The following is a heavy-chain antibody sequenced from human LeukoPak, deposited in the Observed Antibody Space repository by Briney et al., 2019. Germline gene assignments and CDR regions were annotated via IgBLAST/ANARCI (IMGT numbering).Heavy chain of an antibody. J-gene: IGHJ4*02. CDR2: INDSGYT. CDR3: AREGTVTGFDY. V-gene: IGHV4-34*01. Sequence: PSETLSLTCSVSGGSFTNYHWSWIRQPPGKGLEWIGEINDSGYTNTIPSLKSRVTISVDASKNQFSLKLSSVTAADTAVYYCAREGTVTGFDYWGQGTLVTVSS. D-gene: IGHD4-17*01. CDR1: GGSFTNYH.